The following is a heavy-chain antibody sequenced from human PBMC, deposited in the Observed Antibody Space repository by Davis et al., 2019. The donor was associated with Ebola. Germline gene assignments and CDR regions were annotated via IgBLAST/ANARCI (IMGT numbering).Heavy chain of an antibody. CDR1: GTSIRASH. V-gene: IGHV4-59*01. CDR3: ARDAVVSRGELDF. J-gene: IGHJ4*02. D-gene: IGHD3-10*01. Sequence: MPSETLSLTCTVSGTSIRASHWSWIRQPPGKGLEWIGSMSFGESTDYNPSLESRVTMSLDTSMNQFSLRLTSVTAADSAVYYCARDAVVSRGELDFWGQGTLVTVSS. CDR2: MSFGEST.